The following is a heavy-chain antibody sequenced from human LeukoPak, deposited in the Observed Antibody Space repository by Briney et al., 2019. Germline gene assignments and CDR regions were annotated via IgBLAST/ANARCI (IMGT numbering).Heavy chain of an antibody. V-gene: IGHV3-48*03. Sequence: GGSLRLSCAASGFTFSSYEMNWVRQAPGKGLEWVSYISSSGSTIYYADSVKGRFTISRDNAKNSLYLQMNSLRAEDTAVYYCARGQPPSYDYSNQPGDYWGQGTLVTVSS. J-gene: IGHJ4*02. CDR3: ARGQPPSYDYSNQPGDY. CDR2: ISSSGSTI. D-gene: IGHD4-11*01. CDR1: GFTFSSYE.